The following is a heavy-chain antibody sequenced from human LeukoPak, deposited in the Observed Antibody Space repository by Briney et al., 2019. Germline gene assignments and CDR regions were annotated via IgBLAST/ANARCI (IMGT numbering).Heavy chain of an antibody. CDR3: ARRAAYWYFVL. CDR1: GGSISSYY. Sequence: SEPLSLTCTVSGGSISSYYWSWIRQPPGKGLEWIGYMYYSGTTDYNPSLKSRVTISVDTSKNQFSLKVTSVTAADTAVYYCARRAAYWYFVLWGRGTLVTVSS. V-gene: IGHV4-59*01. D-gene: IGHD2-15*01. CDR2: MYYSGTT. J-gene: IGHJ2*01.